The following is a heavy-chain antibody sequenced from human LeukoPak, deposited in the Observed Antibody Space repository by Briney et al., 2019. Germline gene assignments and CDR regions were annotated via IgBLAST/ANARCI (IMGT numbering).Heavy chain of an antibody. Sequence: GASVKVSCKSSGYTFTGYYMHWVRQAPGQGLEWMGWINPNSGGTNYAQKFQGRVTMTRDTSISTAYMELSRLRSDDTAVYYCARDPNGGIVVVPADDYWGQGTLVTVSS. CDR3: ARDPNGGIVVVPADDY. V-gene: IGHV1-2*02. D-gene: IGHD2-2*01. CDR1: GYTFTGYY. CDR2: INPNSGGT. J-gene: IGHJ4*02.